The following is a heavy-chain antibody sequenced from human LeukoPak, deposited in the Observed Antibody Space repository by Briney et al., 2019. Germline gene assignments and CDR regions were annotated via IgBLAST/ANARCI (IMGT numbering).Heavy chain of an antibody. D-gene: IGHD1-26*01. CDR1: GFTFSSYS. Sequence: GSLRLSCAASGFTFSSYSMNWVRQPPGKGLEWIGEINHSGSTNYNPSLKSRVTISVDTSKNQFSLKLSSVTAADTAVYYCARGIVGPIDYWGQGTLVTVSS. CDR2: INHSGST. CDR3: ARGIVGPIDY. V-gene: IGHV4-34*01. J-gene: IGHJ4*02.